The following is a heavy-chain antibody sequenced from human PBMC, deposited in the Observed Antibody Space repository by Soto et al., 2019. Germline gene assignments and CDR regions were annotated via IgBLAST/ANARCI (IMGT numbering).Heavy chain of an antibody. Sequence: EVQLVESGGGLVKAGGSLRLSCSASGFTFSSYSMNWVRQAPGKGLEWVSSISSGRSYIYYADSVKSRFTISRDNAKNSLYLQMNSLRAEDTAVYYCARDHYDSSGFYNIFFYYYGLDVWGPGTTVTVS. CDR3: ARDHYDSSGFYNIFFYYYGLDV. CDR2: ISSGRSYI. J-gene: IGHJ6*02. CDR1: GFTFSSYS. V-gene: IGHV3-21*01. D-gene: IGHD3-22*01.